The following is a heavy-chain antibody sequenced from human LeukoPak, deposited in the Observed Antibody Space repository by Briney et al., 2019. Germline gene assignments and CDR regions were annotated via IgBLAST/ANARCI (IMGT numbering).Heavy chain of an antibody. V-gene: IGHV4-34*01. CDR2: INHSGST. D-gene: IGHD2-15*01. Sequence: SETLSLTCAVYGGSFSGYYWSWIRQPPGKGLEWIGEINHSGSTNYNPSLKSRVTISVDTSKNQFSLKLSSVTAADTAVYYCARVVGHDYYMDVWGKGTTVTVSS. CDR1: GGSFSGYY. J-gene: IGHJ6*03. CDR3: ARVVGHDYYMDV.